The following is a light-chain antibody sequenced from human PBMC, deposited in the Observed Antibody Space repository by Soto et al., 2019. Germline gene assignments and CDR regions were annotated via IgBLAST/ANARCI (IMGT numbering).Light chain of an antibody. J-gene: IGKJ5*01. V-gene: IGKV3-20*01. Sequence: EIGLTQSPGTLSLSPGERATLSCRASQSVSSSYLAWYQQKPGQPPRLLIYAASSRATGIPDRFSGSGSGTDFTLTISRLEPEDFAVYYCQQYGSSPLVTFGQGTRLEIK. CDR2: AAS. CDR3: QQYGSSPLVT. CDR1: QSVSSSY.